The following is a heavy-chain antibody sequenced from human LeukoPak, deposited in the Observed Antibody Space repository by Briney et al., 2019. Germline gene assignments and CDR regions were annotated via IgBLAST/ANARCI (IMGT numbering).Heavy chain of an antibody. V-gene: IGHV4-34*01. D-gene: IGHD3-16*01. CDR3: ARVGAVGSRSAGYFQT. J-gene: IGHJ1*01. CDR2: INHSGST. Sequence: SETLSLTCAVYGGSFSGYYWSWIRQPPGKGLEWIGEINHSGSTNYNPSLKSRVTISVDASKNQFSLNLSSVTAADTAVYYCARVGAVGSRSAGYFQTWGQGTLVTVS. CDR1: GGSFSGYY.